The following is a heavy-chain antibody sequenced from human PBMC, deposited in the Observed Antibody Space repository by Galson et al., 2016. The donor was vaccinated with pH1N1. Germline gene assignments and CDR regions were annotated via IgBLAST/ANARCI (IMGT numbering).Heavy chain of an antibody. V-gene: IGHV3-48*01. CDR1: GFTFSDYS. CDR3: VRDNWGPDY. CDR2: FGAGHDI. D-gene: IGHD7-27*01. J-gene: IGHJ4*02. Sequence: SLRLSCAASGFTFSDYSMNWVRQAPGKGLEWLSYFGAGHDIYYADSVKGRFTISRDNARNSLYLQMNSLRAEDTAVYYCVRDNWGPDYGGQETLVTVSS.